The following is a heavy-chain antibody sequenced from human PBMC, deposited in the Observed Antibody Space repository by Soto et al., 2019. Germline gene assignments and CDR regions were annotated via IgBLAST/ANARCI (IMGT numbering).Heavy chain of an antibody. V-gene: IGHV6-1*01. CDR3: ARGYSGSMDV. CDR1: VDGVSSNSAA. Sequence: PXQTGSVAWAFCVDGVSSNSAAWNWIRHSPSRGLEWLGRTYYRSKWYNDYAVSVKSRITINPDTSKNQFYLQLNSVTPEDTAVYYCARGYSGSMDVWGQGTKVTVYS. J-gene: IGHJ6*02. CDR2: TYYRSKWYN. D-gene: IGHD5-12*01.